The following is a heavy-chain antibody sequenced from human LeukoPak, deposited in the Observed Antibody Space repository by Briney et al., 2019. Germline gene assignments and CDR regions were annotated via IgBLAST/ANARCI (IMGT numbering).Heavy chain of an antibody. CDR2: ISGSGGST. V-gene: IGHV3-23*01. Sequence: GGSLRLSCAASGFTFSSYGMSWVRQAPGKGLEWVSAISGSGGSTYYADSVKGRFTISRDNSKNTLYLQMNSLRAEDTAVYYCAKVKAEDWYFDLWGRGTLVTVSS. J-gene: IGHJ2*01. CDR1: GFTFSSYG. CDR3: AKVKAEDWYFDL.